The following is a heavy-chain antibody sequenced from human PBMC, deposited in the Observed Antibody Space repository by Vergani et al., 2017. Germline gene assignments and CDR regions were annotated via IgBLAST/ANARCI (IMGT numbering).Heavy chain of an antibody. CDR2: IIPIFGTA. CDR3: ASRDITIFGVVIIRGYYYYGMDV. D-gene: IGHD3-3*01. Sequence: QVQLVQSGAEVKKPGSSVKVSCKASGGTFSSYAISWVRQAPGQGLEWMGGIIPIFGTANYAQKFQGRVTITADESTSTAYMELSSLGSEDTAVYYCASRDITIFGVVIIRGYYYYGMDVWGQGTTVTVSS. V-gene: IGHV1-69*01. J-gene: IGHJ6*02. CDR1: GGTFSSYA.